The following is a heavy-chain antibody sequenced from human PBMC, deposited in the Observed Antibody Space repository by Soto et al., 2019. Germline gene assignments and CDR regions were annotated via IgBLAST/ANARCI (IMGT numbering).Heavy chain of an antibody. CDR3: ARYYYDTSGYDY. CDR1: GFSLISSGIY. Sequence: SGPTLVNPTQTLTLTCTFSGFSLISSGIYASWIRQPPGRALEWLALIDWDDEDDDTYYNSSLKTRLTISKDTSQNQVVLTMTNMDPVDTATYYCARYYYDTSGYDYWGQGILVTVSS. D-gene: IGHD3-22*01. CDR2: IDWDDEDDDT. V-gene: IGHV2-70*01. J-gene: IGHJ4*02.